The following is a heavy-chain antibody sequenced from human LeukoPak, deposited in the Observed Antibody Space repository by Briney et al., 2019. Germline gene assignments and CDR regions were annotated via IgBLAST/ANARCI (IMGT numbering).Heavy chain of an antibody. CDR3: ARDCSSTSCYLITPYDY. D-gene: IGHD2-2*01. CDR2: ISSSSSYI. CDR1: GFTFSSYS. V-gene: IGHV3-21*01. Sequence: PGGSLRLSCAASGFTFSSYSMNWVRQAPGKGLEWVSSISSSSSYIYYADLVKGRFTISRDNAKNSLYLQMNSLRAEDTAVYYCARDCSSTSCYLITPYDYWGQGTLVTVSS. J-gene: IGHJ4*02.